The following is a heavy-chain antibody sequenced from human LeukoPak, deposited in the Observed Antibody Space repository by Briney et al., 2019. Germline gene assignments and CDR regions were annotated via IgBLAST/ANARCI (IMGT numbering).Heavy chain of an antibody. J-gene: IGHJ4*02. Sequence: GGSLRLSCAVSGFTFSTYWMHWVRQAPGKGLVWVSRINSDGSSTSYADSVKGRFTISRDNATNTLYLQMSNLRAEDTAVYYCASSYSCGGRCPGYWGQGTLVTVSS. CDR2: INSDGSST. CDR3: ASSYSCGGRCPGY. V-gene: IGHV3-74*01. CDR1: GFTFSTYW. D-gene: IGHD2-15*01.